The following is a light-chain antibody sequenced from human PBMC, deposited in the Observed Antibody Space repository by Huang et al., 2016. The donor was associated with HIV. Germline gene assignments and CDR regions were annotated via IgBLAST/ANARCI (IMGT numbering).Light chain of an antibody. CDR3: QHYDSLPPWT. Sequence: DIQMTQSPSSLSASVGDRVTITCQASQDIGKYLNWYQQTPGQVPKLLIFDASNLETGVPSRFSGSGSGTDFTFTITTLQPEDIATYYCQHYDSLPPWTFGQGTRVQI. CDR1: QDIGKY. J-gene: IGKJ1*01. V-gene: IGKV1-33*01. CDR2: DAS.